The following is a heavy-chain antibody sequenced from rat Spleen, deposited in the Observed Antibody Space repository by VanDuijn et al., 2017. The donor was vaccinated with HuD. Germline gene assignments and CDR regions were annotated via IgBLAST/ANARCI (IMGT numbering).Heavy chain of an antibody. Sequence: QVQLKESGPGLVKPSLTLSLTCTVSGFSLSNYGVFWVRQPPGKGLEWMGGLWGDGSTDYNSTLKSRLSISRDTSKSQVFLKMNSLQTEDTAIYFCTKHASDYYVMDAWGQGASVTVSS. D-gene: IGHD3-2*01. V-gene: IGHV2-13*01. CDR1: GFSLSNYG. CDR2: LWGDGST. J-gene: IGHJ4*01. CDR3: TKHASDYYVMDA.